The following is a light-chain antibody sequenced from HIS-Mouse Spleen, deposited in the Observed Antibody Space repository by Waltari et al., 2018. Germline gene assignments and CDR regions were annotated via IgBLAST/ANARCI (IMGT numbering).Light chain of an antibody. CDR2: AAS. CDR3: QQYYSYPLT. Sequence: AIRMTQSPSSLPASTGDRVTITCRASQGISSYLAWYQQKPGKAPKLLIYAASTWQSGVPSRFSGSGSGTDFTLTISCLQSEDFATYYCQQYYSYPLTFGQGTKVEIK. V-gene: IGKV1-8*01. J-gene: IGKJ1*01. CDR1: QGISSY.